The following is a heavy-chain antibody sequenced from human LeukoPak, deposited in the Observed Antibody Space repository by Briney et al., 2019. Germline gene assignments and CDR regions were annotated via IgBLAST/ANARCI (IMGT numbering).Heavy chain of an antibody. V-gene: IGHV1-69*05. CDR3: ARGKSGSYYN. Sequence: GASVKVSCKASGGTFSSYAISWVRQAPGQGLEWMGGIIPIFGTANYAQKLQGRVTMTTDTSTSTAYMELRSLRSDDTAVYYCARGKSGSYYNWGQGTLVTVSS. D-gene: IGHD3-10*01. CDR1: GGTFSSYA. CDR2: IIPIFGTA. J-gene: IGHJ4*02.